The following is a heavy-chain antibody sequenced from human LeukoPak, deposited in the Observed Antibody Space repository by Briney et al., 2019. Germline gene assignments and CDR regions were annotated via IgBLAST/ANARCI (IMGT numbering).Heavy chain of an antibody. CDR3: ARGGSYWGDYYHYMDV. CDR1: GYTFDNYD. J-gene: IGHJ6*03. D-gene: IGHD1-26*01. Sequence: ASVKVSCKASGYTFDNYDISFVRQAPGQGLEGMGWLSAYSGTTNYAQKFQGRLTMTTDTSTSTVYMELRSLRSDDTAVYYCARGGSYWGDYYHYMDVWGKGTTVTISS. CDR2: LSAYSGTT. V-gene: IGHV1-18*01.